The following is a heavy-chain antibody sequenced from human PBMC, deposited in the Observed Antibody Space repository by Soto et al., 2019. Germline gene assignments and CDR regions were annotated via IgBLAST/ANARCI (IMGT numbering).Heavy chain of an antibody. CDR2: INPNSGGT. J-gene: IGHJ4*02. CDR1: GYTFTGYY. D-gene: IGHD6-19*01. CDR3: ARDAGGIAVAPRYFDY. V-gene: IGHV1-2*04. Sequence: ASLKVSCKASGYTFTGYYMHWVRQAPGQGLEWMGWINPNSGGTNYAQKFQGWVTMTRDTSISTAYMELSRLRSDDTAVYYCARDAGGIAVAPRYFDYWGQGTLVTVSS.